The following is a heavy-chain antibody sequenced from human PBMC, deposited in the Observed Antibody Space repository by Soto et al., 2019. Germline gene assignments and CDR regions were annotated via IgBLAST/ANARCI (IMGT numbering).Heavy chain of an antibody. D-gene: IGHD1-20*01. CDR2: IYYSGST. V-gene: IGHV4-31*03. Sequence: SETLSLTCTVSGGSISSGGYYWSWIRQHPGKGLEWIGYIYYSGSTYYNPSLKSRVTISVDTSKNQFSLKLSSVTAADTAVYYCARVGRITETIWGQGTLVTVSS. CDR1: GGSISSGGYY. CDR3: ARVGRITETI. J-gene: IGHJ4*02.